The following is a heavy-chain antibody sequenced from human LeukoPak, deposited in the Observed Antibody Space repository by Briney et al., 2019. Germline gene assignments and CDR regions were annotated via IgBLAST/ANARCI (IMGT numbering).Heavy chain of an antibody. CDR1: GFTFSSYS. J-gene: IGHJ4*02. D-gene: IGHD3-16*02. Sequence: PGGSLRLSCAASGFTFSSYSMNWVRQAPGKGLEWVGRIKSKTDGGTTDYAAPVKGRFTISRDDSKNTLYLQMNSLKTEDTAVYYCTSQYYDYVWGSYRSDYWGQGTLVTVSS. CDR3: TSQYYDYVWGSYRSDY. V-gene: IGHV3-15*01. CDR2: IKSKTDGGTT.